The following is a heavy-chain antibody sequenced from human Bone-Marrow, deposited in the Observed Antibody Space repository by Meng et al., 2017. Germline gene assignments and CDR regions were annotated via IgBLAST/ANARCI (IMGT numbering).Heavy chain of an antibody. CDR3: ARDRPIIAPGRFDY. V-gene: IGHV1-18*01. CDR1: GYTFTSDG. CDR2: ISAYNGNT. D-gene: IGHD3-10*01. Sequence: QVQLVQSGAEVKKPGASVKVSCKASGYTFTSDGSSWVRQAPGQGLEWMGWISAYNGNTNYAQKIKGRVTMTTDTSTSTAYMELRSLRSDDTAVYYCARDRPIIAPGRFDYWGQGTLVTVSS. J-gene: IGHJ4*02.